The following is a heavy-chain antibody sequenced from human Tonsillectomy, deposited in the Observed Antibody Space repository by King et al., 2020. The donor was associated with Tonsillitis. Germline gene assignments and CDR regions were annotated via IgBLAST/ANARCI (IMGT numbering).Heavy chain of an antibody. CDR2: ISSSSTYI. J-gene: IGHJ4*02. V-gene: IGHV3-21*01. CDR1: GFTFSSYS. CDR3: ARALLGYHFLTGYRGYFDY. Sequence: VQLVESGGGLVKPGGSLRLYCAASGFTFSSYSINWVRQSPGKGLEWVSSISSSSTYIYYGELVKGRFTLSREHAKNSVYLQMNSLRDEDTAVYYCARALLGYHFLTGYRGYFDYWRQGTLVTVSP. D-gene: IGHD3-9*01.